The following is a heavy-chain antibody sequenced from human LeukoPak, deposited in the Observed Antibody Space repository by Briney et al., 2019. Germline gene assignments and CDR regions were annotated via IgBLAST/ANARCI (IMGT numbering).Heavy chain of an antibody. CDR1: GGSFSGYY. D-gene: IGHD3-16*01. CDR3: VRGQGETEDYFDY. CDR2: INHSGST. V-gene: IGHV4-34*01. Sequence: PSETLSHTCAVYGGSFSGYYWSWIRQPPGKGLEWIGEINHSGSTNYNPSLKSRVTISVDTSKNQFSLKLSSVTAADTAVYYCVRGQGETEDYFDYWGQGTLVTVSS. J-gene: IGHJ4*02.